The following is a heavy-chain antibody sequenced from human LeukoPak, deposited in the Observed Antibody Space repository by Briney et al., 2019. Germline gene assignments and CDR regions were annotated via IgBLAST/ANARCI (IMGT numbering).Heavy chain of an antibody. CDR1: GGSISSSSTYY. CDR2: IYYNGGT. Sequence: SETLSLTCTVSGGSISSSSTYYCGWIRQPPGKGLEWIGNIYYNGGTYYNPSLKRRVTISVYTSKNQFSLKLTSVTAADTAVYYCPRQTYCINGVCYTEEGEFYYYMDVWGKGTTVTVSS. CDR3: PRQTYCINGVCYTEEGEFYYYMDV. J-gene: IGHJ6*03. V-gene: IGHV4-39*01. D-gene: IGHD2-8*01.